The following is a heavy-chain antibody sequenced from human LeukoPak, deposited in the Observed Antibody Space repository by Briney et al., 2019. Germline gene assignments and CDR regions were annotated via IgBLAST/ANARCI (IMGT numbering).Heavy chain of an antibody. CDR1: GFTFSSYA. CDR3: ARGLYDSSGYTYYFDY. J-gene: IGHJ4*02. Sequence: GGSLRLSCAASGFTFSSYAMHWVRQAPGKGLEWVGVIWDDGSNKNHADSVKGRFTISRDNSKNTLYLQMNSLRAEDTAVYYCARGLYDSSGYTYYFDYWGQGTLVSVSS. CDR2: IWDDGSNK. V-gene: IGHV3-33*08. D-gene: IGHD3-22*01.